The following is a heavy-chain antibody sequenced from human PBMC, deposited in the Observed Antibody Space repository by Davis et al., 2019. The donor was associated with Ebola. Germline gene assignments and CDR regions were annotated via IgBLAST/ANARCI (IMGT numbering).Heavy chain of an antibody. J-gene: IGHJ4*02. V-gene: IGHV3-30*02. CDR3: AKRGDYDSLVDY. Sequence: GESLKISCAASGFTLSRHGMHWVRQAPGKGLEWVAFIQSDGSQKYYADSVQGRFTISRDNSKNTLYLQMNSLRTEDTAVYHCAKRGDYDSLVDYWGQGTLVTVSS. D-gene: IGHD4-17*01. CDR2: IQSDGSQK. CDR1: GFTLSRHG.